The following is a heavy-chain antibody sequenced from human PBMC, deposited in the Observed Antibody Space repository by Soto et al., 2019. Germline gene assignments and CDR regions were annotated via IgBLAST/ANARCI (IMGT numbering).Heavy chain of an antibody. CDR3: ARLTASSCCSLLDS. V-gene: IGHV4-61*01. CDR2: IYSTGTT. Sequence: SDTLSLTCTVSGGSVSSSFLYWSWVRQPPGKRLEWIGYIYSTGTTNYNPPLASRIAMSVDTSKKQFTMNLLSLTAADTARYFGARLTASSCCSLLDSWGQGMLVTVSS. CDR1: GGSVSSSFLY. J-gene: IGHJ4*02. D-gene: IGHD2-15*01.